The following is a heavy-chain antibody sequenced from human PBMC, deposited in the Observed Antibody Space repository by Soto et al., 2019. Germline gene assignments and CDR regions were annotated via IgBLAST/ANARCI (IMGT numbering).Heavy chain of an antibody. J-gene: IGHJ4*02. CDR3: ARVGYYYDSSGYYLSFDY. CDR2: ISAYNGNT. Sequence: ASVKVSCKASGYTFTSYAISWVRQAPGQGLEWMGWISAYNGNTNYAQKLQGRVTMTTDTSTTTAYMELSSLRSEDTAVYYCARVGYYYDSSGYYLSFDYWGQGTLVTVSS. V-gene: IGHV1-18*01. D-gene: IGHD3-22*01. CDR1: GYTFTSYA.